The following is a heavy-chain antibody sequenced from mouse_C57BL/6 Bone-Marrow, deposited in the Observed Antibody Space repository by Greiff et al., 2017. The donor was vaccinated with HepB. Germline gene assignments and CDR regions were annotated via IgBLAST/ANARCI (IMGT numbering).Heavy chain of an antibody. CDR3: SRGWGYFDV. CDR2: ILPSIGRT. D-gene: IGHD1-1*02. Sequence: QVQLQQSGSELRSPGSSVKLSCKDFGSDVIPIAYMSWVRQKPGHGFEWIGGILPSIGRTIYGEKFEDKATLDADTMSNTAYLDLNSLTSEVSASYYSSRGWGYFDVWGTGTTVTVSS. CDR1: GSDVIPIAY. J-gene: IGHJ1*03. V-gene: IGHV15-2*01.